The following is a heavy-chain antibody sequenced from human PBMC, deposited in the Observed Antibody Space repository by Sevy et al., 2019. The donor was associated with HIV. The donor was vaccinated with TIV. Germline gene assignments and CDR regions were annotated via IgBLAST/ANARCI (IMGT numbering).Heavy chain of an antibody. V-gene: IGHV3-21*01. J-gene: IGHJ3*02. D-gene: IGHD3-16*01. CDR1: GFTFSSYS. CDR2: IISSSYI. CDR3: ARALGVEMATIPPFDI. Sequence: GGSLRLSCAASGFTFSSYSMNWVRQAPGKGLEWVSSIISSSYIYYADSVKGRFTISRDNAKNSLYLQMNSLRAEETAVYYCARALGVEMATIPPFDIWGQGTMVTVSS.